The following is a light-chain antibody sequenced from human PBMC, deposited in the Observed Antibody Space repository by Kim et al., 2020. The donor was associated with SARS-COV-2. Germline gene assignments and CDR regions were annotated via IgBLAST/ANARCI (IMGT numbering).Light chain of an antibody. CDR1: QTVNSN. V-gene: IGKV3-15*01. CDR3: QQYINWPQT. Sequence: GSPGERVTLSCRASQTVNSNLAWYQQKLGQAPRLLIYGASTRATGLPDRFSGSGSGTEFTLSISSLQSEDSAVYYCQQYINWPQTFGQGTKVDIK. J-gene: IGKJ1*01. CDR2: GAS.